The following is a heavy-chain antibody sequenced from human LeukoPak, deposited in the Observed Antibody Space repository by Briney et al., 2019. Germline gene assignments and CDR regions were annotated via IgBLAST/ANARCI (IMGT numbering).Heavy chain of an antibody. CDR2: INPSNGDT. Sequence: ASVKVSCKASGDTSGDTFSTYYIHWVRQAPGQGLEWMGIINPSNGDTSYAHKFRGRVTMTRDTSTSTVYMELRSLRADDTAVYFCAAEYVASNFFDYWGQGTLVTVSS. CDR1: GDTSGDTFSTYY. CDR3: AAEYVASNFFDY. V-gene: IGHV1-46*01. J-gene: IGHJ4*02. D-gene: IGHD2-2*01.